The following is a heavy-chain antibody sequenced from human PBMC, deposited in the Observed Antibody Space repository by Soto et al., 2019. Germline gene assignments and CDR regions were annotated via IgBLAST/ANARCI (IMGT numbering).Heavy chain of an antibody. CDR1: GYTFTSYG. V-gene: IGHV1-18*04. D-gene: IGHD4-17*01. CDR3: AFGTTNYYYYGMDV. J-gene: IGHJ6*02. CDR2: ISAYNGNT. Sequence: ASVKVCCKASGYTFTSYGISWVRQAPGQGLEWMGWISAYNGNTNCAQKLQGRVTMTTDTSTSTAYMELRSLRSDDTAVYYCAFGTTNYYYYGMDVWGQGTTVTVSS.